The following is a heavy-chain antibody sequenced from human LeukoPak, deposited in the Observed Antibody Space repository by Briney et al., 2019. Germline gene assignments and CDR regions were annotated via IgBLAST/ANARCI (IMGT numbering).Heavy chain of an antibody. Sequence: GGSLRLSCAASGFTFSPYSMNWVRQAPGKGLEWVSSISSSSSYIYYADSVKGRFTMSRDNAKSSLYLQMSSLRAEDTAVYYCAITHGEYQPLLGFDSWGQGTLVTVSS. CDR2: ISSSSSYI. CDR1: GFTFSPYS. CDR3: AITHGEYQPLLGFDS. V-gene: IGHV3-21*01. D-gene: IGHD6-25*01. J-gene: IGHJ4*02.